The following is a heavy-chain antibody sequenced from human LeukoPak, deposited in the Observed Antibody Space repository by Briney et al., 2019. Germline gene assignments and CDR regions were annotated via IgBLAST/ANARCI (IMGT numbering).Heavy chain of an antibody. Sequence: GSLLLSCAASGFTFSSYSIDGVRQAPGKGLEWLSYISSSSSTIYYADSVKGRFTISRDNAKNSVYLQMNSLRAEDTAVYYCAGVWSSGYTKDYWGQGTLVTVSS. V-gene: IGHV3-48*04. CDR1: GFTFSSYS. CDR3: AGVWSSGYTKDY. CDR2: ISSSSSTI. J-gene: IGHJ4*02. D-gene: IGHD3-22*01.